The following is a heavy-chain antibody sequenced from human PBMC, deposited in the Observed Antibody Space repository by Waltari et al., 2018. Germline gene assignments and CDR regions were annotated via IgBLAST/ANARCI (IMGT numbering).Heavy chain of an antibody. CDR1: GESLRNFY. V-gene: IGHV4-59*08. CDR3: ARHKGASFDS. Sequence: QVQVLESGPGLVKPSETLSLTCSVSGESLRNFYWSWIRQTPEKGLEWIGYIFFLGNTTYNPSVESRVTISLVSSKSQISLKLTSVTAADTAIYYCARHKGASFDSWGPGALVAVSS. J-gene: IGHJ4*02. CDR2: IFFLGNT.